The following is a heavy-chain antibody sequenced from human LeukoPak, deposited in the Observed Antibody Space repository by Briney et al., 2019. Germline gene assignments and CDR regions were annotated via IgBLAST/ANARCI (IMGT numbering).Heavy chain of an antibody. CDR1: GITFSDSA. D-gene: IGHD6-19*01. V-gene: IGHV3-23*01. CDR3: VKGACSSGCSGNH. CDR2: ITDSYNT. Sequence: PGGSLRLSCAASGITFSDSAMYWVRQAPGKGLECVSAITDSYNTDYGDSVKGRFTISRDNSKKTLYLQMNSLRVDDTALYYCVKGACSSGCSGNHWGQGTRFIVSS. J-gene: IGHJ5*02.